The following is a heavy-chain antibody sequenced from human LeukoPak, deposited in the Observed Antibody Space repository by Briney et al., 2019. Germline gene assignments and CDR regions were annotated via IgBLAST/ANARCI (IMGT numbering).Heavy chain of an antibody. CDR1: GGSINSGGY. J-gene: IGHJ5*02. CDR3: ARDLGYCSATSCYAYFDP. V-gene: IGHV4-31*03. CDR2: IYYSGTT. Sequence: SETLSLTCTVSGGSINSGGYWSWIRQHPGKGLEWIGYIYYSGTTYFNPSLKGRVTMSVDTSKNQFSLKLSSVTAADTAVYYCARDLGYCSATSCYAYFDPWGQGTLVTVSS. D-gene: IGHD2-2*01.